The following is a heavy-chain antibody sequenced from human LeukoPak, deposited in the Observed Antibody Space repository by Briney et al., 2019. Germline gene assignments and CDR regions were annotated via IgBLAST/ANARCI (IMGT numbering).Heavy chain of an antibody. Sequence: GGSLRLSCAASGFTFDDYAMHWVRQAPGKGLEWVSGISWNSGSIGYADSVKGRFTISRDNAKNSLYLQMNSLRAEDTALYYCAKERSSWSLNWFDPWGQGTLVTVSS. CDR3: AKERSSWSLNWFDP. J-gene: IGHJ5*02. V-gene: IGHV3-9*01. CDR1: GFTFDDYA. D-gene: IGHD6-13*01. CDR2: ISWNSGSI.